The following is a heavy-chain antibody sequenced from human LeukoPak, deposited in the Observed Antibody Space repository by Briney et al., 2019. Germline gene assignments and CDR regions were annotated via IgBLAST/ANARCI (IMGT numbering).Heavy chain of an antibody. CDR1: GFTFSDHY. Sequence: PGGSLRLSCAASGFTFSDHYMDWVRQAPGKGLEWVGRTRNKANSYTTEYAASVKGRFTISRDDSKNSLYLQMNSLKTEDTAVYYCARVQGGSRSTFDYWGQGTLVTVSS. CDR3: ARVQGGSRSTFDY. J-gene: IGHJ4*02. CDR2: TRNKANSYTT. D-gene: IGHD1-26*01. V-gene: IGHV3-72*01.